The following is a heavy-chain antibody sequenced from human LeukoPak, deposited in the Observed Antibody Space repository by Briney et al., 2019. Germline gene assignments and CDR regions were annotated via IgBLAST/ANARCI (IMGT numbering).Heavy chain of an antibody. CDR2: IKQDGSEK. CDR3: ARERGTSYLHFDY. V-gene: IGHV3-7*05. Sequence: AGGSLRLSCAASGFTFSSYWMSWVRQAPGKGLEWVANIKQDGSEKYYVDSVKGRFTISRDNAKNSLYLQMNSLRAEDTAVYYCARERGTSYLHFDYWGQGALVTVSS. J-gene: IGHJ4*02. D-gene: IGHD1-26*01. CDR1: GFTFSSYW.